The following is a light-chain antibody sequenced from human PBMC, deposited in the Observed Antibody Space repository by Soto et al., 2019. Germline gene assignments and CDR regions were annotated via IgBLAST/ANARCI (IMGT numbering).Light chain of an antibody. CDR1: GGYNY. CDR2: DVS. Sequence: GGYNYVSCYQQHPGKAPKLMIYDVSNRPSGVSNRFSGSKSGNTASLTISGLQAEDEADYYCSSYTSSSTPYVFGTGTKLTVL. CDR3: SSYTSSSTPYV. J-gene: IGLJ1*01. V-gene: IGLV2-14*04.